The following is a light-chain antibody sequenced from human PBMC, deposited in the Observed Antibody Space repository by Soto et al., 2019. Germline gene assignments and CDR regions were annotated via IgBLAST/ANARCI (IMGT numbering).Light chain of an antibody. CDR1: ETIGNS. Sequence: IQMTQSPSSLSASVGDRVTITCRASETIGNSLHWYQQKSGKAPKLLIYFASNLQSGVPPRFSGSGSGTHFTLTISGLQPEDFATYYCQHRPNFGGGTKVEIK. V-gene: IGKV1-39*01. CDR3: QHRPN. J-gene: IGKJ4*01. CDR2: FAS.